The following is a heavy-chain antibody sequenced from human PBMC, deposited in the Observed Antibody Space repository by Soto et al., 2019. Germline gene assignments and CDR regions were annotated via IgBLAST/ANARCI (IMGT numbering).Heavy chain of an antibody. CDR2: IYDSGNT. CDR1: GGSISGTTYS. CDR3: ARGQGAAAGHSNFDC. Sequence: QLQLQESGSGLGKPSQTLSLTCAVSGGSISGTTYSWSWIRQPPGKGLEWIGYIYDSGNTYYNPPLRSQFSISVDRSKNQFSLKLSSVTAADTAVYYCARGQGAAAGHSNFDCWGQGALVTVSS. V-gene: IGHV4-30-2*01. J-gene: IGHJ4*02. D-gene: IGHD6-13*01.